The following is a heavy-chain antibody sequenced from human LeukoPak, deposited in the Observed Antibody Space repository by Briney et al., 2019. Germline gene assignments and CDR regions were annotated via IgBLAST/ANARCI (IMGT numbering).Heavy chain of an antibody. CDR2: IYYSGST. Sequence: PSETLSPTCTVSGGSISSSSYYWGWIRQPPGKGLEWIGSIYYSGSTYYNPSLKSRVTISVDTSKNQFSLKLSSVTAADTAVYYCARRIAVAGYYFDYWGQGTLVTVSS. D-gene: IGHD6-19*01. CDR3: ARRIAVAGYYFDY. V-gene: IGHV4-39*07. J-gene: IGHJ4*02. CDR1: GGSISSSSYY.